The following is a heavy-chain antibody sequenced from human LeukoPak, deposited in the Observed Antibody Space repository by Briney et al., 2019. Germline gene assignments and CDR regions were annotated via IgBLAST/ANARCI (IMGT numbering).Heavy chain of an antibody. J-gene: IGHJ4*02. D-gene: IGHD6-6*01. Sequence: GGSLRLSCAASGFTFSNAWMSWVRQAPGKGLEWVGRIKSRTDGGTTDYAAPVKGRFTISRDDSKNTLYLQMNSLKTEDTAVYYCTTDKLETKDEYDSNQYDYWGQGTLVTVSS. V-gene: IGHV3-15*01. CDR2: IKSRTDGGTT. CDR3: TTDKLETKDEYDSNQYDY. CDR1: GFTFSNAW.